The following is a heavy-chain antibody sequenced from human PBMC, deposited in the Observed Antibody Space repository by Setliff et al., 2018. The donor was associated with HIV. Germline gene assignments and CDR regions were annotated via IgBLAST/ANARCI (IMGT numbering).Heavy chain of an antibody. V-gene: IGHV1-69*05. CDR3: ARDFGGYCSSMSCPGLFDP. CDR1: GGTFSNYG. CDR2: SIPISGTA. D-gene: IGHD2-2*01. Sequence: GASVKVSCKASGGTFSNYGMSWVRQAPGQGLEWVGGSIPISGTANYAQKFQGRVTITTDESTSTAYMELSGLRSEDTAVHYCARDFGGYCSSMSCPGLFDPWGQGTLVTVSS. J-gene: IGHJ5*02.